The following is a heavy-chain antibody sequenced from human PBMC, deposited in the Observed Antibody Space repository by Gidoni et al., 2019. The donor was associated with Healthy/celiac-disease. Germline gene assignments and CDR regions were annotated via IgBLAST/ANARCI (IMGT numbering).Heavy chain of an antibody. D-gene: IGHD3-10*01. CDR3: ASSSRYGSVSNDLEGSYLVY. CDR1: GYPSNAYY. V-gene: IGHV1-2*06. CDR2: INPNSGCT. Sequence: QVQLMQSGHDVKKPGAAVKVSCKASGYPSNAYYMPWVRQAPGKGLECMGRINPNSGCTNYAQKFQGRVTMTRNTSISTAYMELRRLSSDDTAVYYCASSSRYGSVSNDLEGSYLVYWGQGTLVTVSS. J-gene: IGHJ4*02.